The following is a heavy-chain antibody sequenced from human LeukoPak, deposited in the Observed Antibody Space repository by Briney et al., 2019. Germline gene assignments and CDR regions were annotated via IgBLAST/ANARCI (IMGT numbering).Heavy chain of an antibody. CDR2: ISAGSSNT. Sequence: GGSLRLSCSASGFIFASYGMNWVRQAPGKGLQWVSYISAGSSNTFYADSVKGRFTISRDDADNSLHLQMNSLSAKDTAVYYCARDAVQAGTPFYFDFWGQGALVTVSS. V-gene: IGHV3-48*01. CDR3: ARDAVQAGTPFYFDF. J-gene: IGHJ4*02. D-gene: IGHD2-15*01. CDR1: GFIFASYG.